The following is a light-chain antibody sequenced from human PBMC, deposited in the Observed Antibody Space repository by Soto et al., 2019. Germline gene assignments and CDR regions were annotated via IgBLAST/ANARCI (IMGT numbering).Light chain of an antibody. Sequence: QSVLTQPPSVSGAPGQRVTISFTGSSSNIGAGYDVHWYQQLPGTAPKLLVSGNTNRPSGVPDRFSGSKSGTSASLAITGLQAEGEVDYYCQSFDSSLSGWVFSRGTKLTVL. CDR1: SSNIGAGYD. CDR3: QSFDSSLSGWV. J-gene: IGLJ3*02. CDR2: GNT. V-gene: IGLV1-40*01.